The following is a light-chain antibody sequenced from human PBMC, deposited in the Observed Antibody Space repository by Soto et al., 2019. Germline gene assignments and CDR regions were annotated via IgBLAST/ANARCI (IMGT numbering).Light chain of an antibody. Sequence: QAVVTQPASVSGSPGQSITISCTGTSSDVGGYNYVSWYQQHPGKAPKLIIYEVNNRPSGDSNRFSGSKSGNTASLTISGLQAEDEGDYYCSSYTSSTTLYVFGTGTKLTVL. CDR3: SSYTSSTTLYV. CDR2: EVN. J-gene: IGLJ1*01. V-gene: IGLV2-14*01. CDR1: SSDVGGYNY.